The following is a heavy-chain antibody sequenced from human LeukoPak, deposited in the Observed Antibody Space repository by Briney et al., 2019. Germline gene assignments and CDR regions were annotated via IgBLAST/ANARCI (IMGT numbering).Heavy chain of an antibody. CDR3: AKALVPHYYYYYMAV. CDR1: GFTFSSYA. Sequence: GGSLRLSCAACGFTFSSYAMMWLRQAPGKGREWVSAISGSGGSTYYADSVKGRFTISRDNSKNTLHLQMNSLRAEDTAVYYCAKALVPHYYYYYMAVWGKGTTVTVSS. V-gene: IGHV3-23*01. J-gene: IGHJ6*03. CDR2: ISGSGGST.